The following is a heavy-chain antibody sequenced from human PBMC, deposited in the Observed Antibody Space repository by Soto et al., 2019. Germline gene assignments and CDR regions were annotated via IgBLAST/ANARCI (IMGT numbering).Heavy chain of an antibody. CDR2: ISGSAGST. CDR1: GVTFSRFP. CDR3: AKDRGGSLFFFYGMDV. J-gene: IGHJ6*02. Sequence: GGSRRLASAGAGVTFSRFPVGWVRQDPGKGLEWVSGISGSAGSTYYADSVRGRFSISRDNSKNMVYLQMISLRAEDTAVYYCAKDRGGSLFFFYGMDVWGQGTTVTVSS. D-gene: IGHD3-10*01. V-gene: IGHV3-23*01.